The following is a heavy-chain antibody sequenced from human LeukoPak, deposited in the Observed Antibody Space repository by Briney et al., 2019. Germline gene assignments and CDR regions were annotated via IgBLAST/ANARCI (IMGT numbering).Heavy chain of an antibody. J-gene: IGHJ5*01. CDR2: INHGGST. CDR1: GGSFSGYY. V-gene: IGHV4-34*01. Sequence: PSETLSLTCAVYGGSFSGYYWSWIRQSPGTGLEWIGEINHGGSTNYNPSLMSRVSISANSSNNHFSLRLSSVTAADMAVYYCARGWYNYGSKTDSWGQGTLVTVSS. D-gene: IGHD3-10*01. CDR3: ARGWYNYGSKTDS.